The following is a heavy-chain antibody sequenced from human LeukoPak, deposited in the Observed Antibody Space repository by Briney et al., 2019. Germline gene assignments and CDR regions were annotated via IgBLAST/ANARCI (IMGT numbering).Heavy chain of an antibody. CDR1: GGTFISYA. Sequence: ASVTVSCKASGGTFISYAISWVRQAPGQGLEWMGRIIPILGIATYAQKFQGRVTITADKSTSTAYMELSSLRSEDTAVYYCARVDTAMVTIVSYYGMDVWGQGTTVTVSS. CDR3: ARVDTAMVTIVSYYGMDV. V-gene: IGHV1-69*04. J-gene: IGHJ6*02. CDR2: IIPILGIA. D-gene: IGHD5-18*01.